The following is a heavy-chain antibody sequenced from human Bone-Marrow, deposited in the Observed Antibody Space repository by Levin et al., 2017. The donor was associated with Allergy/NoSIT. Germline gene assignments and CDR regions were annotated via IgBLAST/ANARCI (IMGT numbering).Heavy chain of an antibody. V-gene: IGHV4-34*01. Sequence: KPSETLSLTCAVYGGSFSGYYWSWIRQPPGKGLEWIGEINHSGSTNYNPSLKSRVTISVDTSKNQFSLKLSSVTAADTAVYYCARGYQYYDFWSGFRFDPWGQGTLVTVSS. J-gene: IGHJ5*02. CDR2: INHSGST. CDR3: ARGYQYYDFWSGFRFDP. CDR1: GGSFSGYY. D-gene: IGHD3-3*01.